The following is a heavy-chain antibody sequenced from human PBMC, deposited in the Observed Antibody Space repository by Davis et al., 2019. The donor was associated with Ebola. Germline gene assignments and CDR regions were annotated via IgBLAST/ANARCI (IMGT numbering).Heavy chain of an antibody. J-gene: IGHJ6*02. CDR3: AKDTHDYGDLLVGYYGMDV. D-gene: IGHD4-17*01. V-gene: IGHV3-9*01. CDR1: GFTFDDYA. Sequence: PGGSLRLSCAASGFTFDDYAMHWVRQAPGKGLEWVSGISWNSGSIGYADSVKGRFTISRDNAKNSLYLQMNSLRAEDTALYYCAKDTHDYGDLLVGYYGMDVWGQGTTVTVSS. CDR2: ISWNSGSI.